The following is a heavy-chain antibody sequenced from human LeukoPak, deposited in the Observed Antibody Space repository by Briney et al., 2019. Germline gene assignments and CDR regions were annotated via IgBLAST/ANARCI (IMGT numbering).Heavy chain of an antibody. Sequence: SCKASGGTFSSYSMNWVRQAPGKGLEWVSSISSSSTYIYYADSVKGRFTISRDNAKNSLYLQMNSLRAEDTAVYYCARVGRQLSSLGADYWGQGTLVTVSS. D-gene: IGHD6-6*01. CDR3: ARVGRQLSSLGADY. CDR1: GGTFSSYS. V-gene: IGHV3-21*01. CDR2: ISSSSTYI. J-gene: IGHJ4*02.